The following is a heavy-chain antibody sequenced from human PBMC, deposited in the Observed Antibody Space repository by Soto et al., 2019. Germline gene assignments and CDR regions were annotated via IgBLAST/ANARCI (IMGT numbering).Heavy chain of an antibody. CDR3: ARHPVSGDYAGFVV. Sequence: GSLKISCKGSGYSFTTYWIGWGRQMPGKGLEWMGITYLGDSDTRYSPSFQGQVTISADKSISTAFLQWSSLKASDTAMYYCARHPVSGDYAGFVVWGQGTTVTVSS. V-gene: IGHV5-51*01. J-gene: IGHJ6*02. D-gene: IGHD4-17*01. CDR2: TYLGDSDT. CDR1: GYSFTTYW.